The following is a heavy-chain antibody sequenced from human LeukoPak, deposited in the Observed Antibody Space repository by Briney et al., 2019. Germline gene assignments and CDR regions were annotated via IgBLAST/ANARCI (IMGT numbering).Heavy chain of an antibody. V-gene: IGHV4-30-2*01. CDR2: IYHSGST. CDR3: ARPDSVVVPAAAFDH. J-gene: IGHJ4*02. CDR1: GGSISSGVYY. D-gene: IGHD2-2*01. Sequence: PSETLSLTCAVSGGSISSGVYYWSWIRQPPGKCLEWMGYIYHSGSTYYNPPLKRRVTTSVDSPKHHFSLTLSSVTAADTAVYYCARPDSVVVPAAAFDHWGQGTLVPVSS.